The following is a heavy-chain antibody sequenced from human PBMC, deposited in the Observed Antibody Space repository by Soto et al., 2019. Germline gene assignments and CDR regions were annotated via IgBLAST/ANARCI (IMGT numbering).Heavy chain of an antibody. D-gene: IGHD3-22*01. J-gene: IGHJ6*02. V-gene: IGHV4-39*01. Sequence: SETLSPTCTVSGGSISSSSYYWGWIRQPPGKGLEWIGNVYYGGSTYYNPSLKSRVTISVETSKSQFSLKLSSVTAADTAVYYCAGGDYYHSSGYYFYYYTMNVCGQGSRVT. CDR2: VYYGGST. CDR3: AGGDYYHSSGYYFYYYTMNV. CDR1: GGSISSSSYY.